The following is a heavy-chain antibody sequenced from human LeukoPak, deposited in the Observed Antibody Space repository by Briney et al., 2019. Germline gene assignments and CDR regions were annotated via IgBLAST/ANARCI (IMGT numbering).Heavy chain of an antibody. D-gene: IGHD4-17*01. Sequence: GGSLRLSCAASGFTFSGYIMNWVRQAPGKGLEWVSVIYSAGNTYYADSVKGRFTISRDYSKNMLYLQMNSLRADDTAVYYCASGGYGDYVLNYWGQGTLVTVSS. CDR3: ASGGYGDYVLNY. V-gene: IGHV3-53*01. CDR1: GFTFSGYI. J-gene: IGHJ4*02. CDR2: IYSAGNT.